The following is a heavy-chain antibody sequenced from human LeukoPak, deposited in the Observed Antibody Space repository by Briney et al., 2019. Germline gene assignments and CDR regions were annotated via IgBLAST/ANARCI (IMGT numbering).Heavy chain of an antibody. CDR2: IRYDGSNK. CDR3: AKDISNDILTGYYTHYFDY. CDR1: GFTFSSYG. J-gene: IGHJ4*02. V-gene: IGHV3-30*02. D-gene: IGHD3-9*01. Sequence: GGSLRLSCAASGFTFSSYGMHWVRQAPGKGLEWVAFIRYDGSNKYYADSVKGRFTISRDNAKNSLYLQMNSLRAEDMALYYCAKDISNDILTGYYTHYFDYWGQGTLVTVSS.